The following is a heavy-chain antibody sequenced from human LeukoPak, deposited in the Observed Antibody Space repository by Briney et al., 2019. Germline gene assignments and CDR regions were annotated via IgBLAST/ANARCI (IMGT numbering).Heavy chain of an antibody. J-gene: IGHJ4*02. V-gene: IGHV3-49*03. CDR2: IKTKTYGGTT. D-gene: IGHD1-26*01. CDR1: GFTFGDHG. CDR3: SRGVIVGAAYFDY. Sequence: GGSLRLSCTTSGFTFGDHGVSWFRQAPGKGPEWISSIKTKTYGGTTEYAASVKGRFTISRDDSTGIAYLQMDSLKPEDTAVYYCSRGVIVGAAYFDYWAREPWSPSPQ.